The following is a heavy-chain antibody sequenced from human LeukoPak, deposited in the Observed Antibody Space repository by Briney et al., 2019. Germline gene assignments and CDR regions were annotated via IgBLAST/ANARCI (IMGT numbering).Heavy chain of an antibody. CDR1: GGSISSSSYY. CDR3: ARKPTSSTASNNWFDP. Sequence: SETLSLTCTVSGGSISSSSYYWGWIRQPPGRGLERIGSIYYSGSTYYNPSLKSRVTMSVDTSKNQFSLKLSSVTAADTAVYYCARKPTSSTASNNWFDPWGQGTLVTVSS. V-gene: IGHV4-39*07. J-gene: IGHJ5*02. CDR2: IYYSGST. D-gene: IGHD2-2*01.